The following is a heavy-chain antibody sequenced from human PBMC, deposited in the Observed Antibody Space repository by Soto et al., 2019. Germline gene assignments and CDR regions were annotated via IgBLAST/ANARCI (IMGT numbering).Heavy chain of an antibody. V-gene: IGHV3-7*01. J-gene: IGHJ5*02. CDR3: ARAGWFGANWFDP. CDR1: GFTFSSYW. Sequence: GGSLRLSCAASGFTFSSYWMSWVRQAPGKGLEWVANIKQDGSEKYYVDSVKGRFTISRDNAKNSLYLQMNSLRAEDTAVYYCARAGWFGANWFDPWGQGTLVTVSS. D-gene: IGHD6-19*01. CDR2: IKQDGSEK.